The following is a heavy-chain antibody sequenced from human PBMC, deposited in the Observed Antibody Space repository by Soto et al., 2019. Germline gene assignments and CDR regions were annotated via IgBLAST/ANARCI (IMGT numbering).Heavy chain of an antibody. Sequence: GGSLRLSCAASGFTFSNYWMHWVRQAPGKGLVWVSRIHSDRSSTFYADSVKGRFTISRDNAKKMVYLQMNSLRAEDTAVYYCARDNWNTVWGQGTMVTVSS. V-gene: IGHV3-74*01. J-gene: IGHJ3*01. D-gene: IGHD1-20*01. CDR1: GFTFSNYW. CDR2: IHSDRSST. CDR3: ARDNWNTV.